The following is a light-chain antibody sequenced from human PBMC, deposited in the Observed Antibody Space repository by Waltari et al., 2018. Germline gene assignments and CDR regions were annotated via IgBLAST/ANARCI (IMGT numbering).Light chain of an antibody. V-gene: IGKV4-1*01. J-gene: IGKJ3*01. CDR3: QQYYDIPFT. Sequence: DIVMTQSPDSLAVSLGDRATINCRSSQSVLYSFDNKNHLAWYQQKPGPPPKVLIYCASTRESGVPDGFSGSGSETDFSLTISSLQAEDVAVYYCQQYYDIPFTFGPGTKVEIK. CDR1: QSVLYSFDNKNH. CDR2: CAS.